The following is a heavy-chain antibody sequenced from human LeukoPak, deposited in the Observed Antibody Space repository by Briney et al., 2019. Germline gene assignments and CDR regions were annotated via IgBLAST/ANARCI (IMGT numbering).Heavy chain of an antibody. CDR2: IIPILGIA. Sequence: SVKVSCKASGGTFSIYAISWVRPAPGQGLEWMGRIIPILGIANYAQKFQGRVTITADKSTSTAYMELSSLRSEDTAVYYCARDSGDYYGSGSYGMTFAFDIWGQGTMVTVSS. D-gene: IGHD3-10*01. CDR3: ARDSGDYYGSGSYGMTFAFDI. V-gene: IGHV1-69*04. J-gene: IGHJ3*02. CDR1: GGTFSIYA.